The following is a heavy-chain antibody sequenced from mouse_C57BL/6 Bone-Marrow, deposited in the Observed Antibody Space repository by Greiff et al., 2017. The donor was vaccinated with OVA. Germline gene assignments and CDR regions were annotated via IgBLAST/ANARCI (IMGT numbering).Heavy chain of an antibody. D-gene: IGHD1-1*01. CDR1: GYTFTSYW. CDR3: AREDGSSFDY. Sequence: VQLQQPGAELVMPGASVKLSCKASGYTFTSYWMHWVKQRPGQGLEWIGEIDPSDSYTNYNQKFKGKSTLTVDKSSSTAYMQLSSLTSEDSAVYYCAREDGSSFDYWGQGTTLTVS. CDR2: IDPSDSYT. J-gene: IGHJ2*01. V-gene: IGHV1-69*01.